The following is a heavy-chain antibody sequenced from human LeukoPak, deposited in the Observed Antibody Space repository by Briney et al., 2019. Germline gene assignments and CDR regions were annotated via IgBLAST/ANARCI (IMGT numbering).Heavy chain of an antibody. V-gene: IGHV4-34*01. CDR2: IYHSGST. Sequence: SETLSLTCAVYAGSFSNYYWSWIRQPPGKGLEWIGEIYHSGSTNYNPSLKSRVTISVDASKNQFSLKLSSVTAADTAMYYCARGSFDYGDYQIFDYWGQGTLVTVSS. J-gene: IGHJ4*02. CDR3: ARGSFDYGDYQIFDY. D-gene: IGHD4-17*01. CDR1: AGSFSNYY.